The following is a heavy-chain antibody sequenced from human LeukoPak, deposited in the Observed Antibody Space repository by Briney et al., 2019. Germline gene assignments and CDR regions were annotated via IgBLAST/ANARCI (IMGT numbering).Heavy chain of an antibody. CDR1: GFNFNTYW. J-gene: IGHJ4*02. Sequence: GGSLRLSCAASGFNFNTYWMHWVRQAPGEGLVWVSRINSDGNYITYADSVKGRFTISRDNSKNTLYLQMNSLRAEDTAVYYCAKSMAVAGYFDYWGQGTLVTVSS. CDR2: INSDGNYI. D-gene: IGHD6-19*01. V-gene: IGHV3-74*01. CDR3: AKSMAVAGYFDY.